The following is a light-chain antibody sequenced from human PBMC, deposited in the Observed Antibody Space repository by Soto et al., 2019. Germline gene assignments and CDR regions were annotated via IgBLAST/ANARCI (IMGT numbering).Light chain of an antibody. V-gene: IGKV3-20*01. Sequence: EIVLTQSPGTLSLSPGDRATLSCRASQSVSNNYLAWYQQKPGQAPRLLIYGASSRATDIPDRFSGSGSGTDFSLTISRLEPEDFAVYYCQQYATSPTTFGQGTKVDIK. CDR1: QSVSNNY. CDR3: QQYATSPTT. J-gene: IGKJ1*01. CDR2: GAS.